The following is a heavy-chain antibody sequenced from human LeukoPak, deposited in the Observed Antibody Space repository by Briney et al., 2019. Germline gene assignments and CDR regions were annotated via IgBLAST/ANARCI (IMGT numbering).Heavy chain of an antibody. Sequence: GASVKASCKASGGTFSSYAISWVRQAPGHGLEWMGGIIPIFGTANYAQKFQGRVTITADKSTSTAYMELSSLRSEDTAVYYCARGGGSGSYYYDYWGQGTLVTVSS. CDR2: IIPIFGTA. CDR3: ARGGGSGSYYYDY. D-gene: IGHD3-10*01. V-gene: IGHV1-69*06. CDR1: GGTFSSYA. J-gene: IGHJ4*02.